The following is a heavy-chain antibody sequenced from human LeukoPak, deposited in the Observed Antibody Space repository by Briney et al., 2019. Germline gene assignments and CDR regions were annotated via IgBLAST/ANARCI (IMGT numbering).Heavy chain of an antibody. CDR2: FDPEDGET. CDR1: GYTLTELS. CDR3: ATQLPLSRLTGENWFDP. J-gene: IGHJ5*02. D-gene: IGHD1-20*01. Sequence: ASVKVSCKVSGYTLTELSMHWVRQAPGKGREWMGGFDPEDGETIYAQKFQGRVTMTEDTSTDTAYMELSSLRSEDTAVYYCATQLPLSRLTGENWFDPWGQGTLVTVSS. V-gene: IGHV1-24*01.